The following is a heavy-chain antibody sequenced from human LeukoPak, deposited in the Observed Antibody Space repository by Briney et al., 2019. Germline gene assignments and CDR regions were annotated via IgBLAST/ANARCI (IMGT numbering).Heavy chain of an antibody. D-gene: IGHD3-22*01. Sequence: ASETLSLTCAVYGGSFSGYYWSWIRQPPGKGLEWIGEIDHSGSTNYNPSLKSRVTISVDTSKNQFPLKLSSVTAADTAVYYCASSGDYYDSSGYFDYWGQGTLVTVSS. V-gene: IGHV4-34*01. CDR3: ASSGDYYDSSGYFDY. J-gene: IGHJ4*02. CDR1: GGSFSGYY. CDR2: IDHSGST.